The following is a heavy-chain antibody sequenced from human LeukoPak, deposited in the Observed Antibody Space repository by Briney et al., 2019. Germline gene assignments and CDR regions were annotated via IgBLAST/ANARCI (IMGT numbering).Heavy chain of an antibody. V-gene: IGHV3-15*01. CDR1: GFTFSNAW. Sequence: PGGSLRLSCAASGFTFSNAWMSWVRQAPGKGLEWVGRIKSKTDGGTTDYAAPVKGRFTISRDDSKNTLYLQMNSLKTEDTAVYYCTTATDPSYYYYYMDVWGKGTTVTVSS. CDR2: IKSKTDGGTT. CDR3: TTATDPSYYYYYMDV. J-gene: IGHJ6*03.